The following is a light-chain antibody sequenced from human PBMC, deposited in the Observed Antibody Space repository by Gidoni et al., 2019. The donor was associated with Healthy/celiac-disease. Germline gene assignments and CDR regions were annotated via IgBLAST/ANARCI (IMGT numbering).Light chain of an antibody. CDR1: QTISTW. V-gene: IGKV1-5*01. CDR2: DAS. J-gene: IGKJ2*01. CDR3: QQYHSYPYT. Sequence: DIQMTQSPSTLSASVGDRVTITCRASQTISTWLAWYQQKPGKAPKLLTYDASSLESGVPSRFSGSGSGTEFTLTISSLQPDDFATYYCQQYHSYPYTFGQGTKLEIK.